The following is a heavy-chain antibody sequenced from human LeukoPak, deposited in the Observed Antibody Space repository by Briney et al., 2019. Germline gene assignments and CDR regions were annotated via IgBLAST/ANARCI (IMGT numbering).Heavy chain of an antibody. D-gene: IGHD3-10*01. CDR3: ARDLVRLPMVRGPGPY. V-gene: IGHV1-46*01. CDR2: INPSGGST. CDR1: GYTFTSYY. J-gene: IGHJ4*02. Sequence: GASVKVSCKASGYTFTSYYMHWVRQAPGQGLEWMGIINPSGGSTSYAQKFQGRVTMTRDMSTSTVYMELSSLRSEDTAVYYCARDLVRLPMVRGPGPYWDQGTLVTVSS.